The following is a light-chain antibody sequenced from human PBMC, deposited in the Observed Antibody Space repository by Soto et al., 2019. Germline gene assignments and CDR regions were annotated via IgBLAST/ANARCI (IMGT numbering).Light chain of an antibody. CDR2: HAS. CDR1: QSLXRW. J-gene: IGKJ1*01. V-gene: IGKV1D-12*01. CDR3: QQLNSVPST. Sequence: IRMTQSASTLSASVGDRVTITCRASQSLXRWFAWYQQKPGRAPKFLXAHASNLQRGGPSRLSGSGSATDFTLTISSLHPEDFANYYCQQLNSVPSTFGQGTKVDIK.